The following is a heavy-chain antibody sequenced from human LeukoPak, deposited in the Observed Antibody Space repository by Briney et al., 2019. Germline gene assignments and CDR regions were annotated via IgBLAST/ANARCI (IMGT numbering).Heavy chain of an antibody. CDR3: LYSSSSLVDY. V-gene: IGHV3-66*01. J-gene: IGHJ4*02. CDR2: IYSGGST. D-gene: IGHD6-6*01. Sequence: GGSLRLSCAASGFTVSSNYMSWVRQAPGKGLEWVSVIYSGGSTYYADSVKGRSTISRDNSKNTLYLQMNSLRAEDTAVYYCLYSSSSLVDYWGQGTLVTVSS. CDR1: GFTVSSNY.